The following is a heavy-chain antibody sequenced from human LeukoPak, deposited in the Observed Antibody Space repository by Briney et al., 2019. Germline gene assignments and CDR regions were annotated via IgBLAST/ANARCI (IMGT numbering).Heavy chain of an antibody. Sequence: PGGSLRLSCAASGFTFSSYAMHWVRQAPGKGLEWVAVISYDGSNKYYADSVKGRFTISRDNSKNTLYLQMNSLRAEDTAVYYCARDYPPSRGAFDIWGQGTMVTVSS. V-gene: IGHV3-30-3*01. CDR2: ISYDGSNK. D-gene: IGHD3-10*01. CDR1: GFTFSSYA. J-gene: IGHJ3*02. CDR3: ARDYPPSRGAFDI.